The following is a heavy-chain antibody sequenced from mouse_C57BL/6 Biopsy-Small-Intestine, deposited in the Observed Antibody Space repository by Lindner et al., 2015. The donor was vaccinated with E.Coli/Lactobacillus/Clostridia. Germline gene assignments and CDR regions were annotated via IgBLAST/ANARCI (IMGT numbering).Heavy chain of an antibody. D-gene: IGHD6-2*01. CDR3: ARVDSSSSRNSFYYSYAMDV. Sequence: SVKVSCKASGYSFTTYAIAWVRQAPGQGLEWMGWTSTYSGAKNYAQSLRGRVTMTSDTSTTTAYMELRNLRSDDTAVYYCARVDSSSSRNSFYYSYAMDVWGQGTTVTVSS. J-gene: IGHJ4*01. CDR1: GYSFTTYA. CDR2: TSTYSGAK. V-gene: IGHV1-4*01.